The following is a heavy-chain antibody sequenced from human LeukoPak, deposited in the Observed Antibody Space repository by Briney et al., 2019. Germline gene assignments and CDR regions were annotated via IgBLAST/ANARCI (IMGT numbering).Heavy chain of an antibody. Sequence: PSETLSLTCAVYGGSFSGYYWSWIRQPPGKGLEWIGEINHSGSTNYNPSLKSRVTISVDTSKNQFSLKLSSVTAADTAVYYCARGLMWANFDYWGQGTLVTVSS. V-gene: IGHV4-34*01. CDR2: INHSGST. J-gene: IGHJ4*02. CDR1: GGSFSGYY. D-gene: IGHD1-26*01. CDR3: ARGLMWANFDY.